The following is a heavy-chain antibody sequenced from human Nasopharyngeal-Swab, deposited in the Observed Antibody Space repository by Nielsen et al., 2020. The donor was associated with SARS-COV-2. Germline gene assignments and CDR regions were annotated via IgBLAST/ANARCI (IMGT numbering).Heavy chain of an antibody. J-gene: IGHJ4*02. V-gene: IGHV4-39*01. CDR3: ATHYYDSSGYFQGDY. D-gene: IGHD3-22*01. Sequence: SETLSLTFTVSGASISSSSYYWGWIRQPPGEGLEWIGSIHYSGSTYYNPSLKSRVTISVDTSKNQFSLKLSSVTAADTAVYYCATHYYDSSGYFQGDYWGQGTLVTVSS. CDR2: IHYSGST. CDR1: GASISSSSYY.